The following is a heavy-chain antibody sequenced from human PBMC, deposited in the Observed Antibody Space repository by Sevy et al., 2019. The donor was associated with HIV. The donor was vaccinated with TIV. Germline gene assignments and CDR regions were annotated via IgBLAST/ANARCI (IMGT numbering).Heavy chain of an antibody. D-gene: IGHD1-1*01. J-gene: IGHJ4*02. CDR3: ARDSTTRPRVLDY. Sequence: SETLSLTCSVSGGSISSYFWTWVRQSPGMGLEWIGNIYFTGNTDYSPSLKSRVTLSLDTSKSQFSLTLKSVTAADTTIYFCARDSTTRPRVLDYWGQRTLVTVSS. CDR2: IYFTGNT. V-gene: IGHV4-59*01. CDR1: GGSISSYF.